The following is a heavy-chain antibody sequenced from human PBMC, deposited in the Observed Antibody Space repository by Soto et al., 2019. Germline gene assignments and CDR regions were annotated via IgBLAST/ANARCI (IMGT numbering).Heavy chain of an antibody. CDR1: GFTFDDYA. CDR3: AKGGGPARSYYYYYMDV. D-gene: IGHD2-2*01. Sequence: EVQLVESGGGLVQPGRSLRLSCAASGFTFDDYAMHWVRQAPGKGLEWVSGISWNSGSIGYAVSVKGRFTISRDNAKNSLYLQMNSVRAEDTALYYGAKGGGPARSYYYYYMDVWGKGTTVTVSS. V-gene: IGHV3-9*01. CDR2: ISWNSGSI. J-gene: IGHJ6*03.